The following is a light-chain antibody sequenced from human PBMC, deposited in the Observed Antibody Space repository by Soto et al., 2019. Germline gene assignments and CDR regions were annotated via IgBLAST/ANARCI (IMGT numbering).Light chain of an antibody. CDR2: DVS. CDR3: SSYTGSSTDV. CDR1: SSDVGAYNY. Sequence: QSVLTRPASVSGSPGQSITISCTGTSSDVGAYNYVSWYQQYPGKAPKLTIYDVSNRPSGVSNRFSGSKSGNTASLTISGLQAEDEADYYCSSYTGSSTDVFGTGTKVTVL. V-gene: IGLV2-14*01. J-gene: IGLJ1*01.